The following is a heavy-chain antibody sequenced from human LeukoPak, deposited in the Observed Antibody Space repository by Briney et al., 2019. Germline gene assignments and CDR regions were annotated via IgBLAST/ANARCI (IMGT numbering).Heavy chain of an antibody. D-gene: IGHD1-20*01. V-gene: IGHV4-34*01. CDR1: GGSFSGYY. CDR2: INHSGST. Sequence: SETLSLTCAVYGGSFSGYYWSWIRQPPGKGLEWIWEINHSGSTNYNPSLKSRVTISVDTSKNQFSLKLSSVTAADTAVYYCARLTTRITGTPVWGQGTLVTVSS. J-gene: IGHJ4*02. CDR3: ARLTTRITGTPV.